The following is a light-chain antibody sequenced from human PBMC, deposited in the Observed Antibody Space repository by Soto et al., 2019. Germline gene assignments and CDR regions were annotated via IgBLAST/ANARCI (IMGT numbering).Light chain of an antibody. Sequence: QSALTQPRSVSGSPGQSVTISCTGTNNDVGFYNYVSWYQQHPGKAPKLMIYEVSNRPSGVSNRFSGSKSGNTASLTISGLQAEDEADYYCSSYTSSSAVVFGGGTKLTVL. J-gene: IGLJ2*01. V-gene: IGLV2-14*01. CDR1: NNDVGFYNY. CDR3: SSYTSSSAVV. CDR2: EVS.